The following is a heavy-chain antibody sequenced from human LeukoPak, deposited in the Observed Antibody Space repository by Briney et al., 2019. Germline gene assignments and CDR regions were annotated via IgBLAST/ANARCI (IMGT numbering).Heavy chain of an antibody. D-gene: IGHD7-27*01. CDR2: INPNSGGT. CDR3: ARDLNWGSTY. Sequence: ASVKVSCKASGYTITGYYMHWVRQAPGQGLEWMGWINPNSGGTNYAQKFQGRVTMTRDTSISTAYMELSRLRSDDTAVYYCARDLNWGSTYWGQGTLVTVSS. CDR1: GYTITGYY. J-gene: IGHJ4*02. V-gene: IGHV1-2*02.